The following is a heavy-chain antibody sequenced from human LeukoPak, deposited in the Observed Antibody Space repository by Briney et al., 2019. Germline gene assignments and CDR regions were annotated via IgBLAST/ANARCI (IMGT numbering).Heavy chain of an antibody. D-gene: IGHD6-13*01. J-gene: IGHJ4*02. Sequence: GGSLRLSCAASGFTFSSYRMNWVRQAPGKGLEWVSSITSSSSYIYYIDSVKGRFPISRDNAKNSLYLQMNSLRAEDTAVYYCARDSAAAGTPYHYFDYWGQGTLVTVSS. CDR1: GFTFSSYR. CDR3: ARDSAAAGTPYHYFDY. CDR2: ITSSSSYI. V-gene: IGHV3-21*01.